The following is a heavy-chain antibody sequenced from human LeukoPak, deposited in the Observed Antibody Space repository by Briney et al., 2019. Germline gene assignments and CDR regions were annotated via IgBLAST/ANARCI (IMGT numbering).Heavy chain of an antibody. J-gene: IGHJ4*02. Sequence: ASVKVSCKASGGTFSSTTIDWVRQAPGQGLEWMGGITPIFRTPNYAQKFQGRVTITAVESMSTAYMELSSLRSEDTAVYYCARGWLAETTVVTPYNYWGQGTLVTVSS. CDR1: GGTFSSTT. CDR3: ARGWLAETTVVTPYNY. D-gene: IGHD2-21*02. CDR2: ITPIFRTP. V-gene: IGHV1-69*01.